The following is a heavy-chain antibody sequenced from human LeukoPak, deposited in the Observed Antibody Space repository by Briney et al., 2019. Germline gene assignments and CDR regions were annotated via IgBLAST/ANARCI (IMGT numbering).Heavy chain of an antibody. V-gene: IGHV1-69*04. CDR3: ASAQDRIVGAPAAFDI. CDR1: GGTFSSYA. D-gene: IGHD1-26*01. CDR2: IIPILGIA. J-gene: IGHJ3*02. Sequence: ASVKVSCKASGGTFSSYAISWVRQAPGQGLEWMGRIIPILGIANYAQKFQGRVTITADKSTSTAYMELSSLRSEDTAVYYCASAQDRIVGAPAAFDIWGQGTMVTVSS.